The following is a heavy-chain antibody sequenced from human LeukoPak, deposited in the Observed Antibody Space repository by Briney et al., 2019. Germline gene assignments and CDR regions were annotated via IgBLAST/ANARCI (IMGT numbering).Heavy chain of an antibody. D-gene: IGHD5/OR15-5a*01. V-gene: IGHV4-59*01. J-gene: IGHJ3*01. CDR1: GGSISSFY. CDR2: ISYSGTT. CDR3: ARGKGLPQASDL. Sequence: SETLSLTCTVSGGSISSFYWSWIRQPPGKGLEYIGYISYSGTTSYNPSLKSRVTISVDTSKNQFSLKLTSVTAADTAVYYCARGKGLPQASDLWGQGTMVTVSS.